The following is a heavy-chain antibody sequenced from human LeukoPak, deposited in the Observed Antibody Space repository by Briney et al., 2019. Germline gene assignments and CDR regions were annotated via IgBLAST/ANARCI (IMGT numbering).Heavy chain of an antibody. CDR3: ARTAAAPGFDY. J-gene: IGHJ4*02. D-gene: IGHD2-15*01. Sequence: GGSLRLSCAASGFTFSSYWMSWVRQAPGKGLEWVANIKQDGSEKYYVDSVKGRFTISRDNAKNSLYLKMNSLSAEDTAVYYCARTAAAPGFDYWGKGTLVTVSS. CDR2: IKQDGSEK. V-gene: IGHV3-7*01. CDR1: GFTFSSYW.